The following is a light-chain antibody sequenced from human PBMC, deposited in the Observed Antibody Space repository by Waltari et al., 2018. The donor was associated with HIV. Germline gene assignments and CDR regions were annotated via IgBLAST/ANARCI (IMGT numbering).Light chain of an antibody. J-gene: IGKJ5*01. Sequence: DIVLTHSPATLSLSPVERATLSCRANQSVSNYLAWYQQKAGQAPRLLLYEASNRATGTPARFSCSGSGTDFTITISSLEPEDFALYSCQQRSNWLSFGQGTRLEIK. CDR2: EAS. CDR1: QSVSNY. CDR3: QQRSNWLS. V-gene: IGKV3-11*01.